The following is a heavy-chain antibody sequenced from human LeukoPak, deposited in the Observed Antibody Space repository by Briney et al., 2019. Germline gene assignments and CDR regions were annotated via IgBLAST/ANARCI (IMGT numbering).Heavy chain of an antibody. CDR3: AREFEYSTSGAGY. CDR2: MSILSGIT. V-gene: IGHV3-21*01. J-gene: IGHJ4*02. D-gene: IGHD6-6*01. Sequence: GGSLRLSCAGSGFPFSGYSMNWVRQTPGKGLEWVSSMSILSGITYYAESVKGRFTVSRDNAKNLLHLQMDSLRVEDTAIYYCAREFEYSTSGAGYWGQGTLVTVSS. CDR1: GFPFSGYS.